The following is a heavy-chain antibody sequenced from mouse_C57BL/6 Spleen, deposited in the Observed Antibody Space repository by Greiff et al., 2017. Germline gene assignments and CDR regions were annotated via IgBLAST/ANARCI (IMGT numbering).Heavy chain of an antibody. CDR1: EYEFPSHD. V-gene: IGHV5-2*03. CDR2: INSDGGST. CDR3: ARDLPYDYDRYYAMDY. J-gene: IGHJ4*01. D-gene: IGHD2-4*01. Sequence: EVMLVESGGGLVQPGESLKLSCESNEYEFPSHDMSWVRKTPEKRLELVAAINSDGGSTYYPDTMERRFIISRDNAKNNLYLQMSHLKSEDTAMYYCARDLPYDYDRYYAMDYWGQGTSVTVSS.